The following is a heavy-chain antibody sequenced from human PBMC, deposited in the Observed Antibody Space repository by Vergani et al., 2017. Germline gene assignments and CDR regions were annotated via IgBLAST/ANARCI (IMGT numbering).Heavy chain of an antibody. CDR1: GFTSAGYA. J-gene: IGHJ5*02. Sequence: EVQLEESGGGLVLPGRSLRLSCVASGFTSAGYAMHWVRQAPGKGLGWVSGISWNSNSIGYADSVKGRFTISRDNAKNSLYLQMNSLRAEDTALYYCAKDLGTSSAGGWFDPWGQGTLVTVSS. D-gene: IGHD6-6*01. CDR2: ISWNSNSI. V-gene: IGHV3-9*02. CDR3: AKDLGTSSAGGWFDP.